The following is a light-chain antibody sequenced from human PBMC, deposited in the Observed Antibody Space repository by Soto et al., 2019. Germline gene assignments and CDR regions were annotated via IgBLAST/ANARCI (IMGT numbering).Light chain of an antibody. CDR3: QQAYSFPIT. CDR1: QGISDY. CDR2: RAS. V-gene: IGKV1-17*03. J-gene: IGKJ5*01. Sequence: DIQMTQSPAAMSASVGGRVIITCRASQGISDYLAWFQQKPGKVPKRLISRASRLQSGVPARFSGSGSGTDFTLSINSLQPEDFATYYCQQAYSFPITFGQGTRLEIK.